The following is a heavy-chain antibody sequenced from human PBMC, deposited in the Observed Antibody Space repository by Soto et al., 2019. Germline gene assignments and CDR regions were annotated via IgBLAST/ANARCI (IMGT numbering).Heavy chain of an antibody. CDR3: ARDLVVVVAATERYYYYGMDV. CDR2: IYYSGST. Sequence: PSETLSLTCTVSGGSISSGDYYWSWIRQPPGKGLEWIGYIYYSGSTYYNPSLKSRITINPDTSKNQFSLQLNSVTPEDTAVYYCARDLVVVVAATERYYYYGMDVWGQGTTVTVSS. CDR1: GGSISSGDYY. V-gene: IGHV4-30-4*01. J-gene: IGHJ6*02. D-gene: IGHD2-15*01.